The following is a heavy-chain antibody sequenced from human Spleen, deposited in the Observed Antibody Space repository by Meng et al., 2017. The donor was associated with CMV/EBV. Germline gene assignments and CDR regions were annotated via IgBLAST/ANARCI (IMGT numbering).Heavy chain of an antibody. V-gene: IGHV4-39*07. J-gene: IGHJ5*02. CDR3: AREQKTMIGAAGLGYFQIDP. CDR2: IYYRGST. D-gene: IGHD3-16*01. CDR1: GGSIIDTDYF. Sequence: SETLSLTCSVSGGSIIDTDYFWAWVRQTPGRGLEWLGSIYYRGSTRSRPSLKSRVTISVDTSQNQFSLQLHSVTAADTAVYYCAREQKTMIGAAGLGYFQIDPWGQGTLVTVSS.